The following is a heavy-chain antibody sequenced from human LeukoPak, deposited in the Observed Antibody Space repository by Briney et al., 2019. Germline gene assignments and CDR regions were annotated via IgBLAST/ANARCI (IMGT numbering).Heavy chain of an antibody. J-gene: IGHJ4*02. Sequence: ASVKVSCKASVGTFSSYAISWVRQAPGQGLEWMGGIIPIFGTANYAQKFQGRVTITTDESTSTAYMELSSLRSEDTAVYYCARVLGYCSSTSCYFDYWGQGTLVTVS. CDR2: IIPIFGTA. V-gene: IGHV1-69*05. D-gene: IGHD2-2*01. CDR1: VGTFSSYA. CDR3: ARVLGYCSSTSCYFDY.